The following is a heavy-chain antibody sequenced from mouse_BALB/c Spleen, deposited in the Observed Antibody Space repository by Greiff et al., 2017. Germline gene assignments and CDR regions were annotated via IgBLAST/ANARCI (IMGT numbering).Heavy chain of an antibody. V-gene: IGHV3-8*02. CDR2: ISYSGST. CDR1: GDSITSGY. CDR3: ARSTVEAESWFAY. Sequence: EVKLVESGPSLVKPSQTLSLTCSVTGDSITSGYWNWIRKFPGNKLEYMGYISYSGSTYYNPSLKSRISITRDTSKNQYYLQLNSVTTEDTATYYCARSTVEAESWFAYWGQGTLVTVSA. J-gene: IGHJ3*01. D-gene: IGHD1-1*01.